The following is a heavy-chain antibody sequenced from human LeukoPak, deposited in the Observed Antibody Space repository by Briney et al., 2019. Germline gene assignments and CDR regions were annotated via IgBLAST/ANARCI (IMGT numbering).Heavy chain of an antibody. D-gene: IGHD2-2*01. CDR1: GGSISSYY. Sequence: SETLSVICTVSGGSISSYYWSWIRQPPGKGLEWIGYIDYSGSTNYNPSLKSRVTISVDTSKNQFSLKLSSVTAADTAVYYCARSGDCSSTSSYPDAFDIWGQGTMVTVSS. CDR3: ARSGDCSSTSSYPDAFDI. J-gene: IGHJ3*02. V-gene: IGHV4-59*01. CDR2: IDYSGST.